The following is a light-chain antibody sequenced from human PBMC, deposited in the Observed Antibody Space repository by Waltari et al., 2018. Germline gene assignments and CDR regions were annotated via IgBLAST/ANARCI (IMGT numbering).Light chain of an antibody. CDR3: SSYTTSSTVI. CDR2: EVT. V-gene: IGLV2-18*02. Sequence: QSALIQPPSVSGSPGQSVAIYCTGTSSDIGSYKFVSWYQQFPGTAPKLLIYEVTNRPSGVPDRFSGSKSGYTASLAISGLQPEDEADYYCSSYTTSSTVIFGGGTKLTVL. J-gene: IGLJ2*01. CDR1: SSDIGSYKF.